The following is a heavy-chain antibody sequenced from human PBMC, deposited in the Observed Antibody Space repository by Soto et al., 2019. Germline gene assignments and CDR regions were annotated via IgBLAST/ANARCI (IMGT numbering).Heavy chain of an antibody. Sequence: GGSLRLSCAASGFTFSSYAMSWVRQAPGKGLEWVSAISGSGGSTYYADSVKGRFTISRDNSKNTLYLQMNSLRAEDTAVYYCAKDEGYSSSWLSRAVGATSGFDYWGQGTLVTVSS. J-gene: IGHJ4*02. D-gene: IGHD6-13*01. CDR3: AKDEGYSSSWLSRAVGATSGFDY. V-gene: IGHV3-23*01. CDR2: ISGSGGST. CDR1: GFTFSSYA.